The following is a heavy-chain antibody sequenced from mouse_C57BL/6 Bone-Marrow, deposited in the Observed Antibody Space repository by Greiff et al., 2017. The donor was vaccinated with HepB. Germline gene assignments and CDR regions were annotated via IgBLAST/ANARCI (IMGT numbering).Heavy chain of an antibody. D-gene: IGHD1-1*01. J-gene: IGHJ2*01. Sequence: VQLQQPGAELVMPGASVKLSCKASGYTFTSYWMHWVKQRPGQGLEWIGEIDPSDSYTNYNQKFKGKSTLTVDKSSSTAYMQLSSLTSEDSAVYYCARDYYGSRYYFDYWGQGTTLTVSS. CDR3: ARDYYGSRYYFDY. V-gene: IGHV1-69*01. CDR1: GYTFTSYW. CDR2: IDPSDSYT.